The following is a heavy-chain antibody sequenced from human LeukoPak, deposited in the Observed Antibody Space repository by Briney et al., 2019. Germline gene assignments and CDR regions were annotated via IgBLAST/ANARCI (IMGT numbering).Heavy chain of an antibody. CDR1: GFTFSSYG. CDR3: ASSRGYQLLYGEDFDY. D-gene: IGHD2-2*02. V-gene: IGHV3-30*03. CDR2: MSYDGSNK. Sequence: GGSLRLSCAASGFTFSSYGMHWVRQAPGKGLEWVAVMSYDGSNKYYADSVKGRFTISRDNSKNTLYLQMNSLRAEDTAVYYCASSRGYQLLYGEDFDYWGQGTLVTVSS. J-gene: IGHJ4*02.